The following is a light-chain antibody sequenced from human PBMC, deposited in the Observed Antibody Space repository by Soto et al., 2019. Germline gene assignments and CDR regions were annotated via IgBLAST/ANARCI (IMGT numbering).Light chain of an antibody. CDR2: AAS. J-gene: IGKJ1*01. CDR3: QHLNGYPRS. V-gene: IGKV1-9*01. CDR1: QAVSSN. Sequence: DIQLTQSPSLLSASVGDRVTITCRASQAVSSNLAWYQQRPGKAPKLLIYAASTLQSGVPSRFSGSGSGTELTLTISSLQSEDFATYYCQHLNGYPRSFGQGTEVEIK.